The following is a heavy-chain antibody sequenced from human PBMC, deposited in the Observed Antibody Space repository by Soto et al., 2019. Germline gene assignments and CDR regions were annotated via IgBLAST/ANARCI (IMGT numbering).Heavy chain of an antibody. Sequence: ASVKVSCKASGYTFTDYVITWVLQAPGHGLEWVGWISPYSADTNYAQKFQGRLTMTADTSTGKAYMELTTLTPDDTAVYFCARDLGTEYSDPWGQGTLVTVSS. D-gene: IGHD5-12*01. V-gene: IGHV1-18*01. CDR2: ISPYSADT. J-gene: IGHJ5*02. CDR3: ARDLGTEYSDP. CDR1: GYTFTDYV.